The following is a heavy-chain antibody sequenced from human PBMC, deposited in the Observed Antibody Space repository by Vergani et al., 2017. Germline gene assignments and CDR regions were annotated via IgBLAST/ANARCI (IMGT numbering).Heavy chain of an antibody. D-gene: IGHD3-9*01. CDR3: ARARCMETCYMYIWLDS. CDR1: GFSFNSYW. V-gene: IGHV3-74*03. J-gene: IGHJ5*01. Sequence: DVHLAESGGGFFQPGGSLRLSCSASGFSFNSYWMHWVRQAPGKGLLWVSRIKSDWSITAYADSVKGRFTISRDNAQNTLYLQMNSLRVEDTGVYYCARARCMETCYMYIWLDSWGQGTLVTVSS. CDR2: IKSDWSIT.